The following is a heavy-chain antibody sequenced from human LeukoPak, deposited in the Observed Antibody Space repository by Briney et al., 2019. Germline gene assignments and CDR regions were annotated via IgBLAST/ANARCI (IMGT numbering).Heavy chain of an antibody. Sequence: GESLKISCKGSGYRFTTYWIAWVRPVPGKGLEWMGIIYPGDSDTRYSPSFQGQVTISADKSISTAYLQWSSLKASDTAMYYCARLYYDKGAFDIWGQGTMVTVSS. CDR2: IYPGDSDT. CDR1: GYRFTTYW. CDR3: ARLYYDKGAFDI. D-gene: IGHD3-22*01. V-gene: IGHV5-51*01. J-gene: IGHJ3*02.